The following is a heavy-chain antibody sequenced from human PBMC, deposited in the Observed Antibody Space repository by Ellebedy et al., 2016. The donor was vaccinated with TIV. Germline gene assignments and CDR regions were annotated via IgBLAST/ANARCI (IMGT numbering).Heavy chain of an antibody. J-gene: IGHJ4*02. D-gene: IGHD3-16*02. CDR3: ARSRYAIHY. CDR2: INQDGGEI. CDR1: GFTLSDYW. V-gene: IGHV3-7*03. Sequence: GESLKISCATSGFTLSDYWMSWVRQAPGKGLEWVANINQDGGEIYVVESVKGRFTISRDNAKESLFLQMNSLRAEDTAVYYCARSRYAIHYWGQGTRVTVSS.